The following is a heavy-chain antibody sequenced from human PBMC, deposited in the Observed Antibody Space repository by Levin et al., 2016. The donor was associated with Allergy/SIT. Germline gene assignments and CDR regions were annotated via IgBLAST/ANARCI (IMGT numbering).Heavy chain of an antibody. Sequence: SETLSLTCAVYGGSFSGYYWSWIRQPPGKGLEWIGEINHSGSTNYNPSLKSRVTISVDTSKNQFSLKLSSVTAADTAVYYCARAPGDPRRFDYWGQGTLVTVSS. J-gene: IGHJ4*02. CDR1: GGSFSGYY. CDR3: ARAPGDPRRFDY. V-gene: IGHV4-34*01. D-gene: IGHD3-16*01. CDR2: INHSGST.